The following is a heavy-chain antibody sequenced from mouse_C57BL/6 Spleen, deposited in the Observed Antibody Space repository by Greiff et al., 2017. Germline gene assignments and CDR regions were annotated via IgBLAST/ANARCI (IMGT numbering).Heavy chain of an antibody. CDR1: GYSITSGYD. CDR3: ARCYGSSLYFDY. D-gene: IGHD1-1*01. CDR2: ISYSGST. V-gene: IGHV3-1*01. Sequence: VQLKQSGPGMVKPSQSLSLTCTVTGYSITSGYDWHWIRHFPGNKLEWMGYISYSGSTNYNPSLKSRISITHDTSKNHFFLKLNSVTTEDTATYYCARCYGSSLYFDYWGQGTTLTVSS. J-gene: IGHJ2*01.